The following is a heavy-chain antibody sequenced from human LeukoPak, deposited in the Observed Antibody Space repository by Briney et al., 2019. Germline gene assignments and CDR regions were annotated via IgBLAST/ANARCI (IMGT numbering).Heavy chain of an antibody. J-gene: IGHJ4*02. V-gene: IGHV3-21*01. CDR2: ISSTSSYI. Sequence: GGSLRLSCAASGFTFSSYIINWVRQAPGKGLEWVSSISSTSSYIYYADSLKGRFTISRDNAKNSVYLQMNSLRAEDTAVYYCARVRGIYSYGHPYYFDYWGQGTLVTVSS. CDR1: GFTFSSYI. CDR3: ARVRGIYSYGHPYYFDY. D-gene: IGHD5-18*01.